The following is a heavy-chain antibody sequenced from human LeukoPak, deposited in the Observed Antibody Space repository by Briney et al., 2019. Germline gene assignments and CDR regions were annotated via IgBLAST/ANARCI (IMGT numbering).Heavy chain of an antibody. CDR1: GFTFSSYW. D-gene: IGHD5-18*01. J-gene: IGHJ4*02. Sequence: PGGSLRLSCAASGFTFSSYWMSWVRQAPGKGLEWVANIKQDGSEKYYVDSVKGRFTISRDNAKNSLNLQMNSMRAEDTAVYYCARPRRGYSYGCLSYWGQGTLVTVSS. CDR2: IKQDGSEK. V-gene: IGHV3-7*01. CDR3: ARPRRGYSYGCLSY.